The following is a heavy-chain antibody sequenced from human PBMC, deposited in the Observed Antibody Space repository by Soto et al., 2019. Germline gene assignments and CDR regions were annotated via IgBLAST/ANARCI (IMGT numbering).Heavy chain of an antibody. V-gene: IGHV3-48*03. CDR3: ARSGGDYRPFDS. D-gene: IGHD2-21*01. CDR1: GSSFSNSE. CDR2: MTGSGSAI. J-gene: IGHJ4*02. Sequence: SLRLSCTASGSSFSNSEMNWIRQAPGKGLEWVSHMTGSGSAIYYADSVKGRFTISRDNAKNSLYLQLNSLRAEDTALYYCARSGGDYRPFDSWGQGTLVTVSS.